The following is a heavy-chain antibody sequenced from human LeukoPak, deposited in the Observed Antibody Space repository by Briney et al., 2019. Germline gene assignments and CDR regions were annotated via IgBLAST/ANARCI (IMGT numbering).Heavy chain of an antibody. CDR1: GFTFRSYS. CDR2: ISSSSSTT. V-gene: IGHV3-48*01. CDR3: ARDRGYSGYDPTGDYYYGMDV. D-gene: IGHD5-12*01. Sequence: GGSLRLSCAASGFTFRSYSMNWVRQAPGKGLEWVSYISSSSSTTYYADSVKGRFTISRDNSKNTLYLQMNSLRAEDTAVYYCARDRGYSGYDPTGDYYYGMDVWGQGTTVTVSS. J-gene: IGHJ6*02.